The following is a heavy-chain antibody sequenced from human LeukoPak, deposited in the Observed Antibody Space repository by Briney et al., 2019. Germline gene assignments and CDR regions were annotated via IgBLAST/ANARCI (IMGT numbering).Heavy chain of an antibody. D-gene: IGHD2-2*01. V-gene: IGHV4-39*07. CDR2: IYYSGST. Sequence: SETLSLTCTVSGGSISSSSYYWGWIHQPPGKGLEWVGSIYYSGSTYYNPSLKSRVTISVDTSKNQFSLKLGSVTAADTAVYYCARRIVVVPAAYDYWGQGTLVTVSS. CDR3: ARRIVVVPAAYDY. CDR1: GGSISSSSYY. J-gene: IGHJ4*02.